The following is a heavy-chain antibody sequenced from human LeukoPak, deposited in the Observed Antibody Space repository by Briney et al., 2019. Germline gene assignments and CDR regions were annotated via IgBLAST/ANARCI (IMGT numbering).Heavy chain of an antibody. D-gene: IGHD3/OR15-3a*01. Sequence: GGSLRLSCAASGFTFSSYSMNWVRQAPGKGLEWVGRIKSKADGGTTEYDAPVKGRFTISRDDSRNTLYLQMNSLKTEDTAVYYCTTEGLFAGIYYFDYWGQGTLVTVSS. V-gene: IGHV3-15*01. CDR3: TTEGLFAGIYYFDY. J-gene: IGHJ4*02. CDR1: GFTFSSYS. CDR2: IKSKADGGTT.